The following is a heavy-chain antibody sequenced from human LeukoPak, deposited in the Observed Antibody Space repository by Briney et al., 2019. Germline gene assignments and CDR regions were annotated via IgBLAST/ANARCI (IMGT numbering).Heavy chain of an antibody. CDR1: GGTFSSYA. CDR2: IIYIYGTA. D-gene: IGHD3-9*01. V-gene: IGHV1-69*01. J-gene: IGHJ4*02. CDR3: ARDRDILTGYYVFDY. Sequence: GASVKVSCKAPGGTFSSYAIGWVRQAPGQGLGGIGVIIYIYGTANDAQKFQGRITITADESTSTAYMELSSLRAEDTAVYDYARDRDILTGYYVFDYWGQGTLVTVSS.